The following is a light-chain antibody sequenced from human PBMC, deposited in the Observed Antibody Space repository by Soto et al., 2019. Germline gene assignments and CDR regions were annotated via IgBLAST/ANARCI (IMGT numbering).Light chain of an antibody. CDR3: SSYRTSSTYV. V-gene: IGLV2-14*01. CDR1: SSDIGYYNY. J-gene: IGLJ1*01. CDR2: DVI. Sequence: QSALTQPASVSASPGQSITISCTGTSSDIGYYNYVSWYQQHPGKAPKLIIYDVINRPSGVSNRFSGSKSDNTASLTISGLQAEDEADYYCSSYRTSSTYVFGSGTKLTVL.